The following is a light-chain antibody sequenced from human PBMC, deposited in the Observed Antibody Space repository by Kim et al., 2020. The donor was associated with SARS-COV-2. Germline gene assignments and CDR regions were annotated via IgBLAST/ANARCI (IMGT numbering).Light chain of an antibody. CDR3: QQRSNWPPT. CDR1: QRVSTY. J-gene: IGKJ4*01. CDR2: DAS. V-gene: IGKV3-11*01. Sequence: LSPGERATLSCRASQRVSTYLAWYQHKPGLAPRLLIHDASNRATGIPTRFSGSGSGTDFTLTISSLEAEDFAIYYCQQRSNWPPTFGGGTKVDIK.